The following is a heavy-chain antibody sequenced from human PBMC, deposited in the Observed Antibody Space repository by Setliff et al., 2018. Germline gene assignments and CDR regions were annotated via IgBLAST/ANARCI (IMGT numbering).Heavy chain of an antibody. J-gene: IGHJ6*03. D-gene: IGHD3-10*01. CDR2: IYPDDSDR. Sequence: GESLKISCRASGYNFANYWIGWVRQMPGKGLEWMAIIYPDDSDRRHSPSFRGQVTVSADKSINTAYLQWSSLKASDTAVYYCARVGDYMGYYYNYYMDVWGKGTTVTVSS. CDR1: GYNFANYW. V-gene: IGHV5-51*01. CDR3: ARVGDYMGYYYNYYMDV.